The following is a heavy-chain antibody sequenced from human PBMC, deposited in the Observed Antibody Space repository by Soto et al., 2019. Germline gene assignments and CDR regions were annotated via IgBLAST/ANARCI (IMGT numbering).Heavy chain of an antibody. CDR1: GFTFTSSA. D-gene: IGHD4-17*01. CDR2: IVLGSGNT. J-gene: IGHJ4*02. V-gene: IGHV1-58*01. CDR3: AACPYGDSLYFFDY. Sequence: SVKVSCKASGFTFTSSAVHWVRQARGQRLEWIGWIVLGSGNTNYAQKFQERVAITRDMSTSTAYMELSSLRSEDTAVYYCAACPYGDSLYFFDYWGQGTLVTVSS.